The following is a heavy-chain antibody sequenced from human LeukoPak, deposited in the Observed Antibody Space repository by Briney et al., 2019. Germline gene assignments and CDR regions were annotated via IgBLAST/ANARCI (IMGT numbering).Heavy chain of an antibody. J-gene: IGHJ5*02. V-gene: IGHV3-33*01. CDR3: ARDNRYCSSTSCPNWFDP. CDR2: IWYDGSNK. D-gene: IGHD2-2*01. CDR1: GFTFSSYG. Sequence: GGSLRLSCAASGFTFSSYGMHWVCQAPGKGLEWVAVIWYDGSNKYYADSVKGRFTISRDNSKNTLYLQMNSLRAEDTAVYYCARDNRYCSSTSCPNWFDPWGQGTLVTVSS.